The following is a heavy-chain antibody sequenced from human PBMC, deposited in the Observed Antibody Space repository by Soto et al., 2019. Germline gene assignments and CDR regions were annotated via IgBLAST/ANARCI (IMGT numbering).Heavy chain of an antibody. D-gene: IGHD5-18*01. CDR1: GFTFRSYA. V-gene: IGHV3-64D*06. J-gene: IGHJ5*02. CDR2: LSGDGRST. Sequence: GGSLRLSCSASGFTFRSYAIHWVRQAPGKGLEYVSALSGDGRSTYYADSVKGRFTVFRDNSKNTLFLQMSSLRVEDTAVYYCVKGNWAYSYNNWFDPWGQGNLVTVSS. CDR3: VKGNWAYSYNNWFDP.